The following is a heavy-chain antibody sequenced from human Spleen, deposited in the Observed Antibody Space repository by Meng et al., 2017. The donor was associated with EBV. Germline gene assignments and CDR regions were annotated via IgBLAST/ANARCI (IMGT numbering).Heavy chain of an antibody. V-gene: IGHV1-69*01. J-gene: IGHJ4*02. CDR3: ARDLRIYYESIGYVFDS. CDR2: VIPILGIT. CDR1: GGPFRTYA. Sequence: QVRLGQSRGEVKKPGSAVKVSCKASGGPFRTYAISWVRQAPGQGLEWLGGVIPILGITPYAQKFRGRVTNTADDSTSTAHMELSSLSSDDTAVYYCARDLRIYYESIGYVFDSWGQGTLVTVSS. D-gene: IGHD3-22*01.